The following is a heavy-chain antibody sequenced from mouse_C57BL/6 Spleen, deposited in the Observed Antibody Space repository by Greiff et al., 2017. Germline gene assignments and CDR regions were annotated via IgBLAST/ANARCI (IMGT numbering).Heavy chain of an antibody. D-gene: IGHD2-4*01. CDR3: ARDDYDEGDYYAMDY. CDR2: INPYNGGT. V-gene: IGHV1-19*01. CDR1: GYTFTDYY. Sequence: VQLQQSGPVLVKPGASVKMSCKASGYTFTDYYMNWVKQSHGKSLEWIGVINPYNGGTSYNQKFKGKATLTVDKSSSTAYMELNSLTSEDSAVYYCARDDYDEGDYYAMDYWGQGTSVTVSS. J-gene: IGHJ4*01.